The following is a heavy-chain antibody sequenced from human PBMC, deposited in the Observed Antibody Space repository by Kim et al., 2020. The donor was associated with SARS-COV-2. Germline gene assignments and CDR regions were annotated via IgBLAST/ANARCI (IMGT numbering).Heavy chain of an antibody. J-gene: IGHJ5*02. CDR2: IKHSGGT. V-gene: IGHV4-34*01. CDR3: AREVPGYCNSCSCWVS. CDR1: GGSFSGNY. D-gene: IGHD2-15*01. Sequence: SETLSLTCGVYGGSFSGNYWTWIRQTPGKGLQWLGEIKHSGGTNYSPSFRSRVTMSVDTSKNQFSLRLRSVTAADTAVYYCAREVPGYCNSCSCWVSWGQGTLVIVSS.